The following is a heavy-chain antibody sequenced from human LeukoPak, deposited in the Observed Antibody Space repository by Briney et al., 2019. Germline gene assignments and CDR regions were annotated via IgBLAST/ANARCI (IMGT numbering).Heavy chain of an antibody. D-gene: IGHD3-22*01. CDR3: ARTQITMIVVVPSAPFDY. J-gene: IGHJ4*02. CDR1: GGSISSSSYY. V-gene: IGHV4-39*07. Sequence: KPSETLSLTCTVSGGSISSSSYYWGWIRQPPGKGLEWIGSIYYSGSTHYNPSLKSRVTISVDTSKNQFSLKLSSVTAADTAVYYCARTQITMIVVVPSAPFDYWGQGTLVTVSS. CDR2: IYYSGST.